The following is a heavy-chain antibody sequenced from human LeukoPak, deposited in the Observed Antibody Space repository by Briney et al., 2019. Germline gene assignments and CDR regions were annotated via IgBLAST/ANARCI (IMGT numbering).Heavy chain of an antibody. Sequence: GGSLRLSCAASGFTFSDYTMNWVRQAPGKGLEWVSSITSSSTYIYYSDSVKGRFTISRVNAKNSLYLQMNSLRAEDTAVYYCTNLAPMDVWGKGTTVTVSS. CDR2: ITSSSTYI. CDR3: TNLAPMDV. CDR1: GFTFSDYT. J-gene: IGHJ6*04. V-gene: IGHV3-21*01. D-gene: IGHD3-3*02.